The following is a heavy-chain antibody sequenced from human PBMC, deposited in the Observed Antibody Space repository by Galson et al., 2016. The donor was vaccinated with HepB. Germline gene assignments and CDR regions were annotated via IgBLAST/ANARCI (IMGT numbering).Heavy chain of an antibody. CDR3: TRELGAGYTTWFDT. D-gene: IGHD1-1*01. J-gene: IGHJ5*02. Sequence: SLRLSCAASGFTLSTYSINWVRQAPGKGLELVSSISGGSTYIYYADSVKGRLTISRDNAKNSVNLQMNSLRDDDTAVYYCTRELGAGYTTWFDTWGQGTLVTVSS. CDR2: ISGGSTYI. V-gene: IGHV3-21*01. CDR1: GFTLSTYS.